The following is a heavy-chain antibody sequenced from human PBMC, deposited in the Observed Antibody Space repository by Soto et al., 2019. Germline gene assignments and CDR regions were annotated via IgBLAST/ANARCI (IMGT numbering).Heavy chain of an antibody. V-gene: IGHV1-69*06. J-gene: IGHJ6*02. CDR1: GATLRGSV. D-gene: IGHD3-22*01. CDR2: IIPTYGSA. Sequence: QVQLVQSGVEVKKPGSSVTVSCWTSGATLRGSVISWVRHAPGQGLDWMGAIIPTYGSATYAQCLEGRIFIRADKAANAPYIELSSLRLADTAVYYCARGSLEARGAYYSSGMDVWGRGTTVTVSS. CDR3: ARGSLEARGAYYSSGMDV.